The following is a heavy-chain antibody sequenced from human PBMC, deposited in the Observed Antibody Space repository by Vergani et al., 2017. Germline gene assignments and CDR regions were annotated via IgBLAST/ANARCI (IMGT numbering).Heavy chain of an antibody. Sequence: QVQLVQSGAEVKKPGASVKVSCKASGYTFTSYAMHWVRQAPGQRLEWMGWIIPIFGTANYAQKFQGRVTITADESTSTAYMELSSLRSEDTAVYYCARVQIRGSYYFDYWGQGTLVTVSS. CDR1: GYTFTSYA. D-gene: IGHD1-26*01. CDR2: IIPIFGTA. CDR3: ARVQIRGSYYFDY. V-gene: IGHV1-69*13. J-gene: IGHJ4*02.